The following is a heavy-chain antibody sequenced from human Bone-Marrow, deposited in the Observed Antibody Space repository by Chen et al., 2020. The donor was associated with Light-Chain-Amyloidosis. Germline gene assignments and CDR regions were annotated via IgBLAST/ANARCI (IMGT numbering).Heavy chain of an antibody. D-gene: IGHD5-12*01. V-gene: IGHV5-51*01. CDR1: GYTFPNYW. J-gene: IGHJ4*02. CDR2: IYPDDSDA. Sequence: VKKPGESLKISCKGSGYTFPNYWIGWVRQMPGKGLEWMGVIYPDDSDARYSPSFEGQVTNSADKSITTAYLQWRSLKASDTAMYYCARRRDGYNFDYWGQGTLVTVSS. CDR3: ARRRDGYNFDY.